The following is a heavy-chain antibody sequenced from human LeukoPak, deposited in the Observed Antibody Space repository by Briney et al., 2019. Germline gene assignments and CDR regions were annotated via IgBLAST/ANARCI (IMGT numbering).Heavy chain of an antibody. V-gene: IGHV4-4*02. J-gene: IGHJ4*02. D-gene: IGHD4-17*01. Sequence: PSGTLSLTCAVSGGSISSSNWWSWVRQPPGKGLEWIGEIYHSGSTNYNPSLKSRVTISVDKSKNQFSLKLSSVTAADTAVYYCARAEDYGDYYFDYWGQGTLVTVSS. CDR1: GGSISSSNW. CDR2: IYHSGST. CDR3: ARAEDYGDYYFDY.